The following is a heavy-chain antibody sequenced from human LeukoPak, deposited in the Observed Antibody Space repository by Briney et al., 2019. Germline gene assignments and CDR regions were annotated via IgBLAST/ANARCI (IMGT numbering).Heavy chain of an antibody. J-gene: IGHJ4*02. Sequence: GGSLRLSCAASGFTFPNYSMNWVRQAPGRGLEWVSSISSGSSYIYYADSVKGRFTISRDNAKNSLYLQMNSLRAEDTAVYYCARRISMITKPVQWSYFDYWGQGTLVTVSS. V-gene: IGHV3-21*01. CDR2: ISSGSSYI. CDR1: GFTFPNYS. D-gene: IGHD3-22*01. CDR3: ARRISMITKPVQWSYFDY.